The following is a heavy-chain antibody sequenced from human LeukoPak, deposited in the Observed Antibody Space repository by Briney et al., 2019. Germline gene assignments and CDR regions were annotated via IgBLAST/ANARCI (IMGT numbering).Heavy chain of an antibody. CDR3: AKTHSDQPESFYYYGLDV. V-gene: IGHV1-69*13. CDR2: IIPIFGTP. Sequence: SVKVSCEASGGSFVGYGFSWVRQAPGQGVEWMGGIIPIFGTPNYAQKFQGRVTITADESTRTVYMELSNLRSEDTAVFFCAKTHSDQPESFYYYGLDVWGQGTTVTVSS. D-gene: IGHD2-2*01. CDR1: GGSFVGYG. J-gene: IGHJ6*02.